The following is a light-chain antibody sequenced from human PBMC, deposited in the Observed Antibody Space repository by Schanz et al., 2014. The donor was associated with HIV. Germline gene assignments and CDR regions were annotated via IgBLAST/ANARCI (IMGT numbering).Light chain of an antibody. CDR1: SSDVGGYNY. J-gene: IGLJ1*01. CDR2: EIT. V-gene: IGLV2-23*02. Sequence: QSALTQPASVSGSPGQSITISCTGTSSDVGGYNYVSWYQQHPGKAPKLIIYEITKRPSGVPDRFSASKSGNTASLTVSGLQAEDEADYYCCSYAGSSSYVFGTGTKLTVL. CDR3: CSYAGSSSYV.